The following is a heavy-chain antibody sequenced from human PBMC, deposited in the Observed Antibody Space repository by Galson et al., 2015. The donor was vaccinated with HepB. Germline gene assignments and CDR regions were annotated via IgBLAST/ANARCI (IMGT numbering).Heavy chain of an antibody. D-gene: IGHD1-1*01. CDR3: ARDSGDWNQDY. Sequence: SLRLSCAGSGFTVSSNYMNWVRQAPGKGLEWVSVIYGGGGTHYADSVRGRFTISRDNSKNTLYLEMNSLRAEDTALYYCARDSGDWNQDYWGQGTLVTVSS. J-gene: IGHJ4*02. CDR2: IYGGGGT. V-gene: IGHV3-66*01. CDR1: GFTVSSNY.